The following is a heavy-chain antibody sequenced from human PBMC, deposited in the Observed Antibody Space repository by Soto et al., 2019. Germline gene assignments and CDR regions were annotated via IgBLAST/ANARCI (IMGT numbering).Heavy chain of an antibody. D-gene: IGHD5-12*01. CDR2: IYHTGTT. V-gene: IGHV4-30-2*01. Sequence: SETLSLTCTVSGGSINSGDYSWTWIRQPPGKGLEWIGYIYHTGTTYYNMSLKSRVTISVDRSKNQFSLKLSSVTAADTAVYYCARGNSGYHYWGQGTLVTAPQ. J-gene: IGHJ4*02. CDR1: GGSINSGDYS. CDR3: ARGNSGYHY.